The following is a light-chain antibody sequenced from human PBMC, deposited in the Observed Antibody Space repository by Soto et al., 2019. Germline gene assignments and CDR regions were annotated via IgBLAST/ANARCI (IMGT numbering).Light chain of an antibody. Sequence: QSALTQPPSASGSPGQSVTISCTGTSRDVGAHNYVSWYQHHPGKAPKLIIYEVNKRPSGVPDRFSDSKSGNTASLTVSGLHAEDESHFYFCTSFGGSKRLFGRGTKVTVL. CDR1: SRDVGAHNY. CDR2: EVN. J-gene: IGLJ6*01. V-gene: IGLV2-8*01. CDR3: CTSFGGSKRL.